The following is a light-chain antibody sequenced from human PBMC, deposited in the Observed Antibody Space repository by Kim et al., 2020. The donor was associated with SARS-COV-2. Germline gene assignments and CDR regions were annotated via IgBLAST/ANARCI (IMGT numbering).Light chain of an antibody. J-gene: IGLJ3*02. V-gene: IGLV1-40*01. CDR2: SNS. Sequence: QSVLTQPPSVSGAPGQRVTISCTGSSSNIGADYDLHWYQYLPGTVPKLLIYSNSNRPSGVPDRFSGSKSGTSASLAITGLQAEEEADYYCQSYDSSLSGWVFCGGTKLTVL. CDR1: SSNIGADYD. CDR3: QSYDSSLSGWV.